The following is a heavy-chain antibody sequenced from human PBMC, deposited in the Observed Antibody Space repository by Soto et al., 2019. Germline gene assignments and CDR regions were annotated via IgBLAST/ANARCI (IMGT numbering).Heavy chain of an antibody. CDR3: SLAPIVVADSFDI. J-gene: IGHJ3*02. D-gene: IGHD3-22*01. Sequence: AVRSLRLSLASSVLTFSSYSMNWVGHCPGKGLEWVSSISSSSSYIYYADSVKGRFTISRDNAKNSMYLQMNSLRAEDTAVYYWSLAPIVVADSFDIWGQGTTVTVSS. CDR2: ISSSSSYI. CDR1: VLTFSSYS. V-gene: IGHV3-21*01.